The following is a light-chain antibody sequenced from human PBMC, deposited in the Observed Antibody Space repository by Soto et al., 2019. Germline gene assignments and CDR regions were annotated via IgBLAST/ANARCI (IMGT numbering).Light chain of an antibody. V-gene: IGKV1-33*01. CDR2: AAS. CDR1: QDIGTY. J-gene: IGKJ3*01. Sequence: DIQMTQSPPSLSASVGDRVTITCQASQDIGTYLNWYQHKPGKAPNLVIYAASNLETGVPSRFSGGGSGTDIPSTSSSLRPEYIATYYCQHSNHLPLFGPGTKVDF. CDR3: QHSNHLPL.